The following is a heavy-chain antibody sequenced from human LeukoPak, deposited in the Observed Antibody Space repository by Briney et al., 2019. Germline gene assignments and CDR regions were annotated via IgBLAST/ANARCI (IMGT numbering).Heavy chain of an antibody. CDR1: GFTFSSYS. D-gene: IGHD1-7*01. V-gene: IGHV3-21*01. CDR3: ARDSAGYNWNYEAFDI. Sequence: TGGSLTLSCAASGFTFSSYSMNWVRQAPGKGLEWVSSISSSSSYIYYADSVKGRFTISRDNAKNSLYLQMNSLRAEDTAVYYCARDSAGYNWNYEAFDIWGQGTMVTVSS. J-gene: IGHJ3*02. CDR2: ISSSSSYI.